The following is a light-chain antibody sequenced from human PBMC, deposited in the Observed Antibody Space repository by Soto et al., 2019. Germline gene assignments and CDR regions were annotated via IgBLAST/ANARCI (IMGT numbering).Light chain of an antibody. J-gene: IGKJ4*01. Sequence: DIQMTQSPSSLPASVGDRVTITCQASQDINNALNWYQQKPGKAPKLLISDALNLEIGVPSRFSGDAPRTLCTLTITSLQPEDIATYYCQRFYSLLLTFGGGTKVDI. CDR2: DAL. CDR3: QRFYSLLLT. CDR1: QDINNA. V-gene: IGKV1-33*01.